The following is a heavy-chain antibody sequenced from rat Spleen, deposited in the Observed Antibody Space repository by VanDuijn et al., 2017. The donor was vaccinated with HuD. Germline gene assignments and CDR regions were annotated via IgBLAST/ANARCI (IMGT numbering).Heavy chain of an antibody. CDR1: GFTFNNYW. Sequence: EVQLVESGGGLVQPGRSLKLSCVASGFTFNNYWMTWIRQAPKKGLEWVASISYAGSGTYYGDSVKGRFTISRDNTKSTLYLQMNSLRSEDTATYYCARLAEAPFDYWGQGVMVTVSS. D-gene: IGHD1-11*01. CDR3: ARLAEAPFDY. V-gene: IGHV5-31*01. CDR2: ISYAGSGT. J-gene: IGHJ2*01.